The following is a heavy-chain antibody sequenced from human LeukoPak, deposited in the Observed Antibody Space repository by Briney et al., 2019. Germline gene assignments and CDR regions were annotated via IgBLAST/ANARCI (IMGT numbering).Heavy chain of an antibody. D-gene: IGHD3-22*01. CDR3: ARDPLPYYYDSSGLDPYYFDY. J-gene: IGHJ4*02. CDR1: RFTFSNYA. Sequence: GGSLRLSCAASRFTFSNYAMSWVRQAPGKGLEWVSAIGGNGGSTYYADSVKGRFTISRDNSRDTLYLQMNSLRAEDTAVYYCARDPLPYYYDSSGLDPYYFDYWGQGTLVTVSS. CDR2: IGGNGGST. V-gene: IGHV3-23*01.